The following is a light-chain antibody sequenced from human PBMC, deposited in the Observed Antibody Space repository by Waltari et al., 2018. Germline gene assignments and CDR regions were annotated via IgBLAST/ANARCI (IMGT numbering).Light chain of an antibody. J-gene: IGKJ1*01. V-gene: IGKV3-20*01. Sequence: IVLTQSPGTLSLPPGGRATLPCRASQNIANYLAWYQQKPGQAPRLRSYGASSRAAGIPDRFSGSGSGADFSLTISRLEPEDFAVYYCQHHVRLPATFGQGTKV. CDR2: GAS. CDR1: QNIANY. CDR3: QHHVRLPAT.